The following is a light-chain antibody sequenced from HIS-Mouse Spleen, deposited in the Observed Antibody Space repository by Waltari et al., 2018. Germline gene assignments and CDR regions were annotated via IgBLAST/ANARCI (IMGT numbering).Light chain of an antibody. J-gene: IGLJ3*02. CDR1: SLRSYY. CDR3: NSRDSSGNQV. V-gene: IGLV3-19*01. Sequence: SSELTQDPAVSVALGQTGRITCQGGSLRSYYASWYQQKPGQAPVLVIYGKNNRPSGIPDRFSGSSSGNTASLTITGAQAEDEADYYCNSRDSSGNQVFGGGTKLTVL. CDR2: GKN.